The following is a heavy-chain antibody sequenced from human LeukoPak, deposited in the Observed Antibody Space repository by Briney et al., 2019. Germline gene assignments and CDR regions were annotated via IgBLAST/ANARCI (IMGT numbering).Heavy chain of an antibody. J-gene: IGHJ6*03. CDR1: GFTFSSYA. V-gene: IGHV3-23*01. CDR3: AKVGYCSTRCIYHYYYMDV. CDR2: ISGSGGST. D-gene: IGHD2-2*01. Sequence: GGSLRLSCAASGFTFSSYAMSWVRQAPGKGLEWVSAISGSGGSTYYADSVKGRFTISRDNSKNTLFLQMNSLRAEDTAVYYCAKVGYCSTRCIYHYYYMDVWGKGTTVTVSS.